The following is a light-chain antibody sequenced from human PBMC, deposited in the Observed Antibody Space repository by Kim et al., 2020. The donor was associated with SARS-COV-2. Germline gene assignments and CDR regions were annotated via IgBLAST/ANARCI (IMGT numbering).Light chain of an antibody. CDR2: DVS. J-gene: IGLJ2*01. CDR1: SSDVAVYKY. Sequence: QSALTQPASVSGSPGQSITISCTGTSSDVAVYKYVSWYQHHPGKAPKLMIYDVSKRPSGVSNRFSGSKSGNTASLTISGLQAEDEADYYCSSYTTTSTLFGGGTKLTVL. CDR3: SSYTTTSTL. V-gene: IGLV2-14*03.